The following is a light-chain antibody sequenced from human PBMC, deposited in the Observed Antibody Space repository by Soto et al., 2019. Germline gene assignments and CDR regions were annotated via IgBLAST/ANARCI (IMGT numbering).Light chain of an antibody. CDR3: SAYAGSNDFVV. CDR1: SSDVGNYNY. J-gene: IGLJ2*01. CDR2: EFN. Sequence: QAVVTQPPSASGSPGQSVTISCTGTSSDVGNYNYVSWYQQHPGKAPKLVIYEFNKRPSGVPDRFSGSQSGNTASLTVSGLQAEDEADYFCSAYAGSNDFVVFGGGTKVTVL. V-gene: IGLV2-8*01.